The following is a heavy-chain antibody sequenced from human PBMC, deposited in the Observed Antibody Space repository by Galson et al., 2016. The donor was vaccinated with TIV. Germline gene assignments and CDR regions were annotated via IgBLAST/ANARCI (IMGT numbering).Heavy chain of an antibody. D-gene: IGHD3-22*01. CDR2: ISNDGSNK. Sequence: SLRLSCAASGFTFRSYGMHWVRQAPGKGLEWVATISNDGSNKYYADSVKGRFTISRDNSKNTLDLQMNSLRAEDTAVYYCAKDPLRITQIVDFDFYGLHVWGQGTTVTVS. CDR1: GFTFRSYG. J-gene: IGHJ6*02. CDR3: AKDPLRITQIVDFDFYGLHV. V-gene: IGHV3-30*18.